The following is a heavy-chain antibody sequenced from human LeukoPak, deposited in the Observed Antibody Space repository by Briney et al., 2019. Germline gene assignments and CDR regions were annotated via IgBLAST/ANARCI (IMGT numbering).Heavy chain of an antibody. Sequence: PSETLSLTCAVYGGSFSTYYWSWIRQPPGKGLEWIGSIYYSGSTYYNPSLKSRVTISVDTSKNQFSLKLSSVTAADTAVYYCARPYCGGDCYSEYNWFDPWGQGTLVTVSS. CDR3: ARPYCGGDCYSEYNWFDP. CDR2: IYYSGST. J-gene: IGHJ5*02. V-gene: IGHV4-39*01. CDR1: GGSFSTYY. D-gene: IGHD2-21*02.